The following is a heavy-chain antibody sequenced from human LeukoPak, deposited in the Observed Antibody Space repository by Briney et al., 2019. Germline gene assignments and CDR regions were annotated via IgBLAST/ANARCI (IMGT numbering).Heavy chain of an antibody. V-gene: IGHV1-2*02. J-gene: IGHJ5*02. Sequence: ASVKVSCKASGYSFTGYQMHWVRQAPGQGLEWMGWINPNNGDTNYAQKFQGRVAMTRDTSISTAYMELSRLRSDDTAVYYCARAGSSSSRHWFDPWGQGTLVTVSS. CDR3: ARAGSSSSRHWFDP. D-gene: IGHD6-13*01. CDR1: GYSFTGYQ. CDR2: INPNNGDT.